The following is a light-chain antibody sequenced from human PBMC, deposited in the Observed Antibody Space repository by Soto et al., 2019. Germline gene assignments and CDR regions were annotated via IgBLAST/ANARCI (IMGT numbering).Light chain of an antibody. CDR2: KAS. V-gene: IGKV1-5*03. CDR1: QSISSW. CDR3: QQYSIFCLA. Sequence: DIQMTQSPSTVSASVGDRVTITCRASQSISSWLAWHQQKPGKAPKLRIQKASSLESGVPPRFSGSGSGTYFTLAISSLQPDDIAACYGQQYSIFCLAFGGRTEVEIK. J-gene: IGKJ4*02.